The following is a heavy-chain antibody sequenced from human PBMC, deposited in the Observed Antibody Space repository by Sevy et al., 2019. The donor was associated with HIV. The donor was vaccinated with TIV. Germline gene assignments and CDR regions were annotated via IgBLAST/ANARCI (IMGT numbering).Heavy chain of an antibody. Sequence: GGSLRLSCAASGFTFSNAWMSWVRQAPGKGLEWVGRIKSKTDGGTTDYAAPVKGRFTISRDDSKNTLYLQMNSLKTEDTAVYYCTTECLIYDFWSGYYRVGWGQGTLVTVSS. CDR3: TTECLIYDFWSGYYRVG. CDR1: GFTFSNAW. J-gene: IGHJ4*02. D-gene: IGHD3-3*01. CDR2: IKSKTDGGTT. V-gene: IGHV3-15*01.